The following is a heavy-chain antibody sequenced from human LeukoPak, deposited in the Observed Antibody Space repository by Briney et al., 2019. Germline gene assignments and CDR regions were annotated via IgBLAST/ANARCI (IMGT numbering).Heavy chain of an antibody. CDR3: ARDRYSGYDGFGAFDI. CDR2: IYYRGSN. Sequence: SETLSLTCAVSGGSISSGSHSWSWIRQPPGKGLEWIGFIYYRGSNNYNPSLERRVPISIDTSKNRFSLKLSSVTAADTAVYYCARDRYSGYDGFGAFDIWGQGTMVTVS. D-gene: IGHD5-12*01. V-gene: IGHV4-61*01. CDR1: GGSISSGSHS. J-gene: IGHJ3*02.